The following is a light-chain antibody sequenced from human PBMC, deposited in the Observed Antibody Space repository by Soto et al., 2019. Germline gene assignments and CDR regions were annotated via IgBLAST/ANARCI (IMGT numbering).Light chain of an antibody. J-gene: IGKJ1*01. CDR2: DAS. Sequence: DIQMTQSPPTLTASLGDRVTITSRASQSISSWLAWYQQKPGKAPKLLIYDASSLESGVPSRFSGSGSGTEFTLTISSLQPDDFATYYCQQYNSYPWTFGQGTKVDIK. V-gene: IGKV1-5*01. CDR3: QQYNSYPWT. CDR1: QSISSW.